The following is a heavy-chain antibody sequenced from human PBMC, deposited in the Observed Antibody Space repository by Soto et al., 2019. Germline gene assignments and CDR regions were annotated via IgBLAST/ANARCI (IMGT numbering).Heavy chain of an antibody. CDR3: ARDGDGRGAIQLWYTGYYYYGMDV. CDR2: ISYDGSNK. D-gene: IGHD5-18*01. Sequence: PWGSLRLSCAASGFTFSSYAMHWVRQAPGKGLEWVAVISYDGSNKYYADSVKGRFTISRDNSKNTLYLQMNSLRAEDTAVYYCARDGDGRGAIQLWYTGYYYYGMDVWGQGTTVNVSS. CDR1: GFTFSSYA. J-gene: IGHJ6*02. V-gene: IGHV3-30-3*01.